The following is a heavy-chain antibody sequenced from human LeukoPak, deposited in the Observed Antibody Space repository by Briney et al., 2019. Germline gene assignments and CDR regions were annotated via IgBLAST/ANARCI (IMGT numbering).Heavy chain of an antibody. D-gene: IGHD6-13*01. CDR2: IKQDGSEK. J-gene: IGHJ4*02. Sequence: GSLRLSCAASGFTFSSYWMSWVRQAPGKGLEWVANIKQDGSEKYYVDSVKGRFTISRDNAENSLYLQMNSLRAEDTAVYYCAREYSSSWYLNHLYWGQGTLVTVSS. V-gene: IGHV3-7*01. CDR1: GFTFSSYW. CDR3: AREYSSSWYLNHLY.